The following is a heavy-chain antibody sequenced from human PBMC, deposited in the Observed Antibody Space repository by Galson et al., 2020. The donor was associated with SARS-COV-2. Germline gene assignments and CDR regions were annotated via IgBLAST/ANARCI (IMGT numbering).Heavy chain of an antibody. CDR2: ISYDAINE. CDR3: ARDERDGYNLGLFDY. V-gene: IGHV3-30*10. Sequence: AVISYDAINEYYTDSVNGRFTISRDNSKNTLFLHMNSLRVEDTAIYYCARDERDGYNLGLFDYWGQGTLVTVSS. D-gene: IGHD5-12*01. J-gene: IGHJ4*02.